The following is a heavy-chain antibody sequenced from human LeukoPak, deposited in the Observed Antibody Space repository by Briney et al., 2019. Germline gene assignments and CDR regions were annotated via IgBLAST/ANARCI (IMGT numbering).Heavy chain of an antibody. V-gene: IGHV3-21*01. J-gene: IGHJ5*02. CDR3: TTLSAHWFDP. Sequence: PGGSLRLSCVASGFTLSGYSMNWVRQSPEMGLEWVSSISSDSSSIYYGDSLKGRFTVSRDNAKNSLYLQMTGLKDDDTAIYYCTTLSAHWFDPWGRGTLVTVSS. CDR1: GFTLSGYS. CDR2: ISSDSSSI. D-gene: IGHD2/OR15-2a*01.